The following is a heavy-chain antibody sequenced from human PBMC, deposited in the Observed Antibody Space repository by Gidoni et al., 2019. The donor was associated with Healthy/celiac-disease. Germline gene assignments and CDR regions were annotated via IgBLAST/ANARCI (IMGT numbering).Heavy chain of an antibody. Sequence: QVQLQQWGAGLLKPSETLSLTCAVYGGSFSGYYWSWIRQPPGKGLEWIGEINHSGSTNYNPSLKSRVTISVDTSKNQFSLKLSSVTAADTAVYYCASSVRPTYVWGSYRYGFSLNYWGQGTLVTVSS. CDR2: INHSGST. CDR1: GGSFSGYY. J-gene: IGHJ4*02. V-gene: IGHV4-34*01. CDR3: ASSVRPTYVWGSYRYGFSLNY. D-gene: IGHD3-16*02.